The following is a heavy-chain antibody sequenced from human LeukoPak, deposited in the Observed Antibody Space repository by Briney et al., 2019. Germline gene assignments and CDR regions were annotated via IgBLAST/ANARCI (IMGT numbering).Heavy chain of an antibody. V-gene: IGHV4-39*07. CDR2: IYYSGST. CDR1: GGSISSSSYY. Sequence: SETLSLTCTVSGGSISSSSYYWGWIRQPPGKGLERIGSIYYSGSTYYNPSLKSRVTISVDTSKNQFSLKLSSVTAADTAVYYCARDGLYCSSTSCYGDYYYYGMDVWGQGTTVTVSS. D-gene: IGHD2-2*01. J-gene: IGHJ6*02. CDR3: ARDGLYCSSTSCYGDYYYYGMDV.